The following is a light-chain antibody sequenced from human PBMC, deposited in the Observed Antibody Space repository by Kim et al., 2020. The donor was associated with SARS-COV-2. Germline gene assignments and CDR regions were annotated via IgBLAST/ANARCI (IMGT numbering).Light chain of an antibody. V-gene: IGKV2-30*02. CDR2: KVS. CDR3: KQDTQRLT. J-gene: IGKJ4*01. Sequence: VMTQSPLSLPVTLGQPASISCRSSQSLVHTDGNIYLSWFHQRPGQSPRRLIYKVSTRDSGVPDRFSGSWSGTDFTLQISRVEAEDVGVYYCKQDTQRLTFGGGTKVDIK. CDR1: QSLVHTDGNIY.